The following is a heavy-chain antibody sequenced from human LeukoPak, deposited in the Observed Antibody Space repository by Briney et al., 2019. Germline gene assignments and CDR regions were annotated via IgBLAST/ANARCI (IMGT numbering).Heavy chain of an antibody. CDR1: GGSISSYY. V-gene: IGHV4-59*01. J-gene: IGHJ4*02. CDR2: IYYSGST. CDR3: ARHDNRGYYSLHY. Sequence: SETLSLTCTVSGGSISSYYWSWIRQPPGKGLEWIGYIYYSGSTNYNPSLKSRVTISVDTSKNQFSLKLSSVTAADTAVYYCARHDNRGYYSLHYWGQGALVTVSS. D-gene: IGHD3-22*01.